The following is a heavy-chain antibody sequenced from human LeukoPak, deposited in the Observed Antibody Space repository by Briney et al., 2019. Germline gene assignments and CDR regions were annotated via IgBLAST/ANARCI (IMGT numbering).Heavy chain of an antibody. J-gene: IGHJ4*02. CDR1: GFTVISNY. CDR3: AKENTTIAVADY. Sequence: PGGSLRLSCAASGFTVISNYMNWVRQAPGKGLEWVSTIYSGGSTNYADSVKGRFTISRDNSKNTLYLQMNSLRAEDTAVYYCAKENTTIAVADYWGQGTLVTVSS. D-gene: IGHD6-19*01. V-gene: IGHV3-66*01. CDR2: IYSGGST.